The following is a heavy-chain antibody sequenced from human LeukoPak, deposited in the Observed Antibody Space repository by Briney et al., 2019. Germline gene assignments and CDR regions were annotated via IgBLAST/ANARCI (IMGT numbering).Heavy chain of an antibody. Sequence: PGGSLRLSCAASGFTFSSYGMHWVRQAPGKGLEWVAVISYDGSNKYYADSVKGRFTISRDNSKNTLYLQMNSLRAEDTAVYYWAKGPAYYWGQGTLVTVSS. J-gene: IGHJ4*02. CDR1: GFTFSSYG. V-gene: IGHV3-30*18. CDR2: ISYDGSNK. CDR3: AKGPAYY.